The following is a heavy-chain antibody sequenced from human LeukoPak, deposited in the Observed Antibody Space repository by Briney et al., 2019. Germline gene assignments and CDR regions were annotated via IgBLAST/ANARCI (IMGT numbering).Heavy chain of an antibody. CDR1: GFTFSRYG. J-gene: IGHJ4*02. V-gene: IGHV3-30*03. CDR2: ISYDGSNR. D-gene: IGHD5-12*01. CDR3: AREGTITAYNFDY. Sequence: GGSLRLSCAASGFTFSRYGMHWVRQAPDKGLEWVAVISYDGSNRYYADSVKGRFTISRDNAENSLFLQMNSLRAGDTAVYYCAREGTITAYNFDYWGQGTPVTVSS.